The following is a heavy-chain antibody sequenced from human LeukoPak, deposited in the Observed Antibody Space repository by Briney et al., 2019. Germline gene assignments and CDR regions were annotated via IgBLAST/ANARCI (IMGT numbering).Heavy chain of an antibody. J-gene: IGHJ6*02. CDR1: GFTFSSEA. V-gene: IGHV3-23*01. CDR3: AKDGPQVSAMDV. D-gene: IGHD3-16*02. Sequence: GASLSLSCAASGFTFSSEAMSWVRQAPGRGLEWVSAISGSGGSTYYADCVKGRFTISRDNSKNTLYLQMNSLRAEDTAVYYCAKDGPQVSAMDVWGQGTTVTVSS. CDR2: ISGSGGST.